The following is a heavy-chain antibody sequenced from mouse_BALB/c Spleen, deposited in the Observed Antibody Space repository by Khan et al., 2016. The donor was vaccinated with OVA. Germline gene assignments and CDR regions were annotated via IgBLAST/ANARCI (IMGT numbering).Heavy chain of an antibody. CDR1: GFTFSTYD. CDR2: VSTGGHYT. D-gene: IGHD1-1*01. V-gene: IGHV5-6*01. J-gene: IGHJ3*01. CDR3: TRLAYYYDSEGCAY. Sequence: VQLQQSGGDIVKPGGSLKLSCAASGFTFSTYDMSWVRQTPDKRLEWVATVSTGGHYTYYSDTVKGRFTISRDNAKNTLYLQMTSLRSEDTAMFYCTRLAYYYDSEGCAYWGQGTLVTVSA.